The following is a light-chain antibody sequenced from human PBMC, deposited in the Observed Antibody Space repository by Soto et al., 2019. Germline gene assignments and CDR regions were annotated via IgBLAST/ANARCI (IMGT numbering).Light chain of an antibody. J-gene: IGKJ1*01. CDR2: GAS. CDR1: QSLRRSY. CDR3: QQYYDRPT. Sequence: ESLMTQYPATLSVSPGERATLSWRASQSLRRSYSAWYKQKPGQAPRLLIYGASSRATGIPDSFSGSGSGTEFTLTISRMEPEDFAVYFCQQYYDRPTFGQGTKVDIK. V-gene: IGKV3-20*01.